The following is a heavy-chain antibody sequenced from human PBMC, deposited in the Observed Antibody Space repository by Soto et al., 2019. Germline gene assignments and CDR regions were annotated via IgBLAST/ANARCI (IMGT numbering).Heavy chain of an antibody. J-gene: IGHJ3*02. D-gene: IGHD2-2*01. CDR1: GYSFTSYW. CDR3: ASPTRYCSSTSCYEADAFDI. V-gene: IGHV5-51*01. CDR2: IYPGDSDT. Sequence: GESLKISCKGSGYSFTSYWIGWVRQMPGKGLEWMGIIYPGDSDTRYSPSFQGQVTISAEKSISTAYLQWSSLKASDTAMYYCASPTRYCSSTSCYEADAFDIWGQGTMVTVSS.